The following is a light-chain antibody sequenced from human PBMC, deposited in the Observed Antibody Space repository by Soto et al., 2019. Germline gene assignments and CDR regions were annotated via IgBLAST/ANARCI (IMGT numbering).Light chain of an antibody. CDR3: QHYNSYSEA. CDR2: KAS. V-gene: IGKV1-5*03. CDR1: QTISSW. Sequence: DIQMTQSPSTLSGSVGDRVTITCRASQTISSWLAWYQQKPGKAPKLLIYKASTLKSGVPSRFSGSGSRTEFNLTISSLQPDDFATYYCQHYNSYSEAFGQGTKVELK. J-gene: IGKJ1*01.